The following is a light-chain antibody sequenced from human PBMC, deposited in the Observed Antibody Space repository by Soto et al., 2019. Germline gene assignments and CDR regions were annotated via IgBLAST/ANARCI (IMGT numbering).Light chain of an antibody. CDR2: EVT. CDR1: SSDVGGYHF. V-gene: IGLV2-8*01. CDR3: SSYGGSNNFV. J-gene: IGLJ1*01. Sequence: QSVLTQPPSASGSPRQSVTISCTGTSSDVGGYHFVSWYQHFPGKAPKLIIYEVTKRPSGVPDRFSGSKSGNTASLTVSWLQTDDEADYYCSSYGGSNNFVFGTGTKVTVL.